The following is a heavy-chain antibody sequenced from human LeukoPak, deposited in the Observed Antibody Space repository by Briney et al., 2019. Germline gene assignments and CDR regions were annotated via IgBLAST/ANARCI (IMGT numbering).Heavy chain of an antibody. CDR3: ARDRDGYAYFDY. D-gene: IGHD5-24*01. CDR2: INSDGSST. Sequence: GGSLRLSCAASGYTFSTYWMHWVRQAPGKGLVWVSRINSDGSSTSYADSVKGRFTISRDNAKNTLYLQMNSLRAEDTAVYYCARDRDGYAYFDYWGQGTLVTVSS. CDR1: GYTFSTYW. V-gene: IGHV3-74*01. J-gene: IGHJ4*02.